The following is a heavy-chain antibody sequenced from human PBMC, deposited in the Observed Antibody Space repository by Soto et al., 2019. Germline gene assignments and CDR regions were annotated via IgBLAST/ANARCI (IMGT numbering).Heavy chain of an antibody. CDR1: GYSFTTYR. V-gene: IGHV5-51*01. D-gene: IGHD6-13*01. CDR2: IDPGDSDT. CDR3: AGATPGIATGGRYFDY. J-gene: IGHJ4*02. Sequence: GESLKISCKGSGYSFTTYRIAWVRQMPGKGLEWMGIIDPGDSDTTYSPSFQGQVTISADKSISTAYMQWNSLKASDTAMYYCAGATPGIATGGRYFDYRGQGPLVTVSS.